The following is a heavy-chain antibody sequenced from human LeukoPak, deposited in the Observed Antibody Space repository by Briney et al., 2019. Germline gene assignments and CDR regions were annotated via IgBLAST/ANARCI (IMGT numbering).Heavy chain of an antibody. V-gene: IGHV1-24*01. CDR2: FDPEDGKT. D-gene: IGHD6-13*01. Sequence: ASVKVSCKVSGYALTELSMFWVRQAPGKGLEWMGSFDPEDGKTVYAQKFQGRVTMTEDTSTDTAYMELSSLRSEDTAVYYCATGYLVTAGLMDVWGQGTTVTVSS. J-gene: IGHJ6*02. CDR3: ATGYLVTAGLMDV. CDR1: GYALTELS.